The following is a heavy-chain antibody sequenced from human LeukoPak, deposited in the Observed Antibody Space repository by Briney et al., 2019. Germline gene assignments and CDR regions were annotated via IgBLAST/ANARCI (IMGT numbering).Heavy chain of an antibody. Sequence: SETLSLTCTVSGVSISSYYWSWIRQPPGKGLEWIGYIYYSGSTNYNPSLKSRVTISVDTSKNQFSLKLSSVTAADTAVYYCARDYGGNSGWFDPWGQGTLVTVSS. D-gene: IGHD4-23*01. CDR3: ARDYGGNSGWFDP. CDR1: GVSISSYY. CDR2: IYYSGST. V-gene: IGHV4-59*01. J-gene: IGHJ5*02.